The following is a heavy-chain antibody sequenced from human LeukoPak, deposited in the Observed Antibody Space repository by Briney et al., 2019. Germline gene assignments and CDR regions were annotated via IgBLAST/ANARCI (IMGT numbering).Heavy chain of an antibody. CDR2: ISGSGSST. Sequence: GGSLRLSCAASGFTFSDFAMTWVRQTPGKGLEWVSTISGSGSSTYYTDSVKGRFTISRDNSKNTLHLQMNNLRSEDTAVYYCARDNLAAGGGGRYFDLWGRGTLVTVSS. J-gene: IGHJ2*01. CDR1: GFTFSDFA. V-gene: IGHV3-23*01. CDR3: ARDNLAAGGGGRYFDL. D-gene: IGHD3-16*01.